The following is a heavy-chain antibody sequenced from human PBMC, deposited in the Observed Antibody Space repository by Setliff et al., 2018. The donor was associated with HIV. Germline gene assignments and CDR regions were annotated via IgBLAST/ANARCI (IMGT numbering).Heavy chain of an antibody. J-gene: IGHJ3*02. V-gene: IGHV1-69*13. CDR1: GGTLSNYV. Sequence: GASEKVSCKTSGGTLSNYVITWVRQAPGHGLEWMGMIIPMYNIPDYAQKFQGRVTFTADESTSTAYMELSSLSSEDTAVYYCARDQTGVAAAAFGGGSAWSDEGFDIWGQGTMVTVSS. CDR3: ARDQTGVAAAAFGGGSAWSDEGFDI. D-gene: IGHD6-13*01. CDR2: IIPMYNIP.